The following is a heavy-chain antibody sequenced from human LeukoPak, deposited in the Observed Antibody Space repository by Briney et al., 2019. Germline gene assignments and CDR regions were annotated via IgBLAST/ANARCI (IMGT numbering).Heavy chain of an antibody. CDR2: INHGGST. CDR1: GFTFSSYA. J-gene: IGHJ4*02. Sequence: PGGSLRLSCAASGFTFSSYAMSWIRQPPGKGLEWIGEINHGGSTNYNPSLKSRVTISVDTSKNQFSLKLSSVTAADTAVYYCARGGRSGGSYYSFDYWGQGTLVTVSS. V-gene: IGHV4-34*01. CDR3: ARGGRSGGSYYSFDY. D-gene: IGHD1-26*01.